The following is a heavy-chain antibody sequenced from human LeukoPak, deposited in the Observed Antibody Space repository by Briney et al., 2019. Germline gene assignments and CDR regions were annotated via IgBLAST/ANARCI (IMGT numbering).Heavy chain of an antibody. J-gene: IGHJ4*02. V-gene: IGHV3-21*01. D-gene: IGHD3-9*01. CDR1: GFTFSSYS. CDR2: ISSSSSYI. CDR3: ARGSYDILTGHYQYYFDY. Sequence: KPGGSLRLSCAASGFTFSSYSMNWVRQAPGKGLEWVSSISSSSSYIYYADSVKGRFTISRDNAKNSLYLQMNSLRAEDTAVYYCARGSYDILTGHYQYYFDYWGQGTLVTVSS.